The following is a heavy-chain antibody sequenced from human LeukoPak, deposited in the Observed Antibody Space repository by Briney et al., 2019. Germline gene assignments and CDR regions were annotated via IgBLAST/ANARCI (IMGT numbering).Heavy chain of an antibody. J-gene: IGHJ4*02. V-gene: IGHV3-23*01. D-gene: IGHD4-17*01. Sequence: GGSLRLSCAASGFTFSNYAMNWVRQAPGKGLEWVSAISDSGSNTYYADSVKGRFSISRDNSKNTLYLHMNSLRAEDTAVYYCAKDGDPTVTTDFDYWGQGTLVTVSS. CDR3: AKDGDPTVTTDFDY. CDR1: GFTFSNYA. CDR2: ISDSGSNT.